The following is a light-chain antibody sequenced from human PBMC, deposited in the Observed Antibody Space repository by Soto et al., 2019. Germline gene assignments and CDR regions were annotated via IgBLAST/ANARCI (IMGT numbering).Light chain of an antibody. CDR2: GAS. CDR3: QQYNNWTPT. J-gene: IGKJ5*01. V-gene: IGKV3-15*01. Sequence: VMTHSPDSLAVSLGERATLSCRASQSVRTNLDWYQKKPGQAPRLLIYGASTRATGIPARLSDSGYETELTITISSMEYEDFEVYLCQQYNNWTPTFGHGTRLEIK. CDR1: QSVRTN.